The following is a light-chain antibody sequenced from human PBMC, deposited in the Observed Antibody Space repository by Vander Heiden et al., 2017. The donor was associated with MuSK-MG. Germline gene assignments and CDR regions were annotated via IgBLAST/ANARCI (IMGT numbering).Light chain of an antibody. CDR2: AAS. V-gene: IGKV1-39*01. CDR1: QDISNY. CDR3: QQSYSLPPT. Sequence: DIQMTQSPSSLSASVGDRVTITCRASQDISNYLNWYQQKPGKAPKLLIYAASSLQSGVPSRFSGSGSGTDFTFTISSLQPEDFATYYCQQSYSLPPTFGQGTKVEI. J-gene: IGKJ2*01.